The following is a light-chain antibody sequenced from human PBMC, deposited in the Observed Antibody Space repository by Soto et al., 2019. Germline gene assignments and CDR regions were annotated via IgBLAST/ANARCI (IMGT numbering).Light chain of an antibody. CDR1: QSVLYSSNNKNY. CDR3: QQYYSTLFT. CDR2: WAS. J-gene: IGKJ3*01. V-gene: IGKV4-1*01. Sequence: IVMTQSPDSLAVSLGERATINCKSSQSVLYSSNNKNYLAWYQQKPGQPPKLLIYWASTRESGVPDRFSGSGSEADFTLTISSLEAEDEAVYYCQQYYSTLFTFGPGTKVDIE.